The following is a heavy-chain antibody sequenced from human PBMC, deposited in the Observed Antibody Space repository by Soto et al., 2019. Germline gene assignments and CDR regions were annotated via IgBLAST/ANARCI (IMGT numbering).Heavy chain of an antibody. CDR1: GGSISSGGYS. CDR3: ARAECSGGSCYPFDY. V-gene: IGHV4-30-2*01. D-gene: IGHD2-15*01. Sequence: QLQLQESGSGLVKPSQTLSLTCAVSGGSISSGGYSWSWIRQPPGKGLEWIGYIYHSGSTYYNPSLKSRVTISVDRSKNQFSLKLSSVTAADTAVYYCARAECSGGSCYPFDYWGQGTLVTVSS. CDR2: IYHSGST. J-gene: IGHJ4*02.